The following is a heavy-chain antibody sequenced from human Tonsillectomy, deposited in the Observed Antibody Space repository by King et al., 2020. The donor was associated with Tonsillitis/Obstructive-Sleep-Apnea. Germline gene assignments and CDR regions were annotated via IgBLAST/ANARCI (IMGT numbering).Heavy chain of an antibody. Sequence: VQLQQWGAGLLKPSETLSLTCAVYGGSFSGYYWSWIRQPPGKGLEWIGEINHSGSTNYSPSLKSRVTISIDTSKNQFSLKLSSVTAADTAVYYCVMGEVGATTIYYYYALDVWGQGTTVTVSS. D-gene: IGHD1-26*01. CDR3: VMGEVGATTIYYYYALDV. V-gene: IGHV4-34*01. CDR2: INHSGST. J-gene: IGHJ6*02. CDR1: GGSFSGYY.